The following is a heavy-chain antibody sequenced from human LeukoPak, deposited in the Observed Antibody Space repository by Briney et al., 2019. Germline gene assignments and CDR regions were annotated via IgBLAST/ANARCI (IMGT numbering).Heavy chain of an antibody. V-gene: IGHV1-46*01. D-gene: IGHD1-26*01. Sequence: ASVKVSCKASENAFTNYYMHWVRQAPGQGLEWLGIINPNGGRTAYAQNFQGRVSMTRDTSTTTVYMELSSLRSDDTAVYYCATGPYSGSYFFDYWGQGTLVTVSS. CDR3: ATGPYSGSYFFDY. CDR1: ENAFTNYY. CDR2: INPNGGRT. J-gene: IGHJ4*02.